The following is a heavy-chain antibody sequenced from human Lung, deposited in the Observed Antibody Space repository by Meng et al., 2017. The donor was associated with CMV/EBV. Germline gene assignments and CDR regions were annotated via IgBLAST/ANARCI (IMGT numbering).Heavy chain of an antibody. D-gene: IGHD6-19*01. J-gene: IGHJ4*02. CDR1: GGSSSSSNW. CDR3: ARVGQWLPIDY. V-gene: IGHV4-4*02. CDR2: IYHSGST. Sequence: QLQDAGPGLVTPAGTLSLTCAVSGGSSSSSNWWSWVRQPPGKGLEWIGEIYHSGSTNYNPSLKSRVTISVDKSKNQFSLNLSSVTAADTAVYYCARVGQWLPIDYWGQGTLVTVSS.